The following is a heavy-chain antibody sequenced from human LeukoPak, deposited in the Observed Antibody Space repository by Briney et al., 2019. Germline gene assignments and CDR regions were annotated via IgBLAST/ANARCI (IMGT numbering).Heavy chain of an antibody. J-gene: IGHJ3*02. Sequence: PSQTLSLTCTVSGGSISSGGYYWSWIRQPPGKGLEWIGYIYYSGSTNYNPSLKSRVTISVDTSKNQFSLKLSSVTAADTAVYYCARERAGQWLVTRGAFDIWGQGTMVTVSS. V-gene: IGHV4-61*08. D-gene: IGHD6-19*01. CDR3: ARERAGQWLVTRGAFDI. CDR1: GGSISSGGYY. CDR2: IYYSGST.